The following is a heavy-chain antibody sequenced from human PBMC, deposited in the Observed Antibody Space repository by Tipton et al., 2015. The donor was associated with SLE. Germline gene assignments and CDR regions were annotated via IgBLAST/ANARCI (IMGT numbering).Heavy chain of an antibody. CDR2: IYYSGST. CDR3: AKDSGDYDFGQDP. J-gene: IGHJ5*02. CDR1: GASVSSYY. Sequence: TLSLTCSVSGASVSSYYWSWIRQPPGKGLEWIGFIYYSGSTNYNPSLMSRVTISLDMSKNHFSLNLSSVTAADTAVYYCAKDSGDYDFGQDPWGRGTLVTVSS. V-gene: IGHV4-59*02. D-gene: IGHD3-3*01.